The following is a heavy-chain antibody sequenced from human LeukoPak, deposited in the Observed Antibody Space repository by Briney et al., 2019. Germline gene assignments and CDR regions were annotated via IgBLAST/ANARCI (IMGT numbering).Heavy chain of an antibody. V-gene: IGHV3-30*02. Sequence: VGSLRLPCAASGFTLSNYGMHWVRQAPGKGLEWVAFIRYDGSHEYYVDSVRGRFTISRDFSKNTLYLQMNGLRAEDTAVYYCARDSHGYISYYFDYWGQGTLVTVSS. CDR2: IRYDGSHE. D-gene: IGHD5-24*01. CDR3: ARDSHGYISYYFDY. J-gene: IGHJ4*02. CDR1: GFTLSNYG.